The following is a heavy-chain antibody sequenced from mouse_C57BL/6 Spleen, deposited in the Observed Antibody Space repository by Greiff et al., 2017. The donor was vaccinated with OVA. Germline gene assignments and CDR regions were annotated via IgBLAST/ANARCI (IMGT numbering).Heavy chain of an antibody. CDR2: ISYSGST. D-gene: IGHD1-1*01. CDR3: ARSSFTTVVAKDAMDY. V-gene: IGHV3-8*01. Sequence: VQLKESGPGLAEPSQTLSLTCSVTGYSITSDYWNWIRKFPGNKLEYMGYISYSGSTYYNPSLKSRISITRDTSKNQYYLQLNSVTTEDTATYYCARSSFTTVVAKDAMDYWGQGTSVTVSS. CDR1: GYSITSDY. J-gene: IGHJ4*01.